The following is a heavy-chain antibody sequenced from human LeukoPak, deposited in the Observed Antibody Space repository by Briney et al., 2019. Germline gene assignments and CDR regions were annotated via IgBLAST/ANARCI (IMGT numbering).Heavy chain of an antibody. CDR1: GGSVSSGSYY. D-gene: IGHD6-13*01. V-gene: IGHV4-61*01. J-gene: IGHJ3*02. CDR3: ARDSFSSSWDKDAFDI. CDR2: IYYSGST. Sequence: PSETLSLTCTVSGGSVSSGSYYWSWIRQPPGKGLEWIGYIYYSGSTNYNPSLKSGVTISVDTSKNQFSLKLSSVTAADTAVYYCARDSFSSSWDKDAFDIWGQGTMVTVSS.